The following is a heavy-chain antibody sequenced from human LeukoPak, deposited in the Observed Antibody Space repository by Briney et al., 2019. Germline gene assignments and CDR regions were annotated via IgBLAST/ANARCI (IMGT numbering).Heavy chain of an antibody. D-gene: IGHD1-26*01. CDR3: ASLRERSYYARGFDY. V-gene: IGHV4-39*01. Sequence: SETLSLTCTVSGGSISSYYWGWIRQPPGKGLEWIGSIYYSGSTYYNPSLKSRVTISVDTSKNQFSLKLSSVTAADTAVYYCASLRERSYYARGFDYWGQGTLVTVSS. J-gene: IGHJ4*02. CDR1: GGSISSYY. CDR2: IYYSGST.